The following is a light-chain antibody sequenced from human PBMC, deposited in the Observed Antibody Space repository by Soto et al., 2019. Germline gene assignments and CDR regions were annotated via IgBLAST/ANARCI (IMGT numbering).Light chain of an antibody. CDR2: CSD. Sequence: QSVLTQPPSASATPGQRVTISCSGSTSNFGRNPVNWYQHLPGADPTLLIFCSDQRPSGVPDRFSGSKSGTSASLAISGLLSADEADYYCAAWDASMDGAVFGGGTQLTVL. V-gene: IGLV1-44*01. CDR3: AAWDASMDGAV. CDR1: TSNFGRNP. J-gene: IGLJ7*01.